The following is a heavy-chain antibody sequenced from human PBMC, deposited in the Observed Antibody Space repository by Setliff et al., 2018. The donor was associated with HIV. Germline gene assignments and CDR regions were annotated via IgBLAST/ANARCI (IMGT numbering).Heavy chain of an antibody. CDR1: GGSISNYY. CDR3: ARDSSIWYLNGDGWFDP. Sequence: TLSLTCTVSGGSISNYYWSWIRQPAEKGLEWIGRIYSSGRTNYNPSLKSRVTMSLDTSKNQFSLKLSSVTAADTAFYYCARDSSIWYLNGDGWFDPWGQGTLVTVSS. J-gene: IGHJ5*02. V-gene: IGHV4-4*07. D-gene: IGHD6-13*01. CDR2: IYSSGRT.